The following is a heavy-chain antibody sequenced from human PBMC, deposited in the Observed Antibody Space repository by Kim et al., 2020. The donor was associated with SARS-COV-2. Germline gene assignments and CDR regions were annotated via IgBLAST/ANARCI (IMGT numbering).Heavy chain of an antibody. D-gene: IGHD3-22*01. CDR2: IDPSDSYT. Sequence: GESLKISCKGSGYSFTSYWISWVRQMPGKGLEWMGRIDPSDSYTNYSPSFQGHVTISADKSISTAYLQWSSLKASDTAMYYCARLHYYYDSSGYYWDFDYWGQGTLVTVSS. V-gene: IGHV5-10-1*01. J-gene: IGHJ4*02. CDR3: ARLHYYYDSSGYYWDFDY. CDR1: GYSFTSYW.